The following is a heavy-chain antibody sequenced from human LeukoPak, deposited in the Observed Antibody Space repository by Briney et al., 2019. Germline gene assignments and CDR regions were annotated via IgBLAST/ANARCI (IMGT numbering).Heavy chain of an antibody. CDR2: IIPIFGTA. Sequence: SVKVSFKSSGGTFSSYAISWVRQAPGQGLEWMGRIIPIFGTANYAQKFQGRVTITTDESTSTAYMELSSLRSEDTAVYYCARDGFDYGDYYYYMDVWGKGTTVTVSS. V-gene: IGHV1-69*05. CDR1: GGTFSSYA. CDR3: ARDGFDYGDYYYYMDV. D-gene: IGHD4-17*01. J-gene: IGHJ6*03.